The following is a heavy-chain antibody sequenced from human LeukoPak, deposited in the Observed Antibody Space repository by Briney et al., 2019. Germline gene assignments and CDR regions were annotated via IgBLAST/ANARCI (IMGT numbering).Heavy chain of an antibody. V-gene: IGHV3-15*01. CDR1: GFTFSSYG. Sequence: GGSLRLSCAASGFTFSSYGMSWVRQAPGKGLEWVGRIKSKTDGGTTDYAAPVKGRFTISRDDSKNTLYLQMNSLKTEDTAVYYCTTDLYAREDYWGQGTLVTVSS. J-gene: IGHJ4*02. CDR3: TTDLYAREDY. D-gene: IGHD5/OR15-5a*01. CDR2: IKSKTDGGTT.